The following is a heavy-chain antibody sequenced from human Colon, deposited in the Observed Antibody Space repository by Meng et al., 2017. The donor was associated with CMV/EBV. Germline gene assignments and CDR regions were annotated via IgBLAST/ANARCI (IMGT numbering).Heavy chain of an antibody. V-gene: IGHV1-69*05. CDR2: ITPILGIP. CDR1: EGTFISYA. Sequence: CEASEGTFISYAISWVRQAPGQGLEWMGGITPILGIPNYAQKFQGRVTISMDESTSTAYMELRSLRSEDTATYYCAIAPRGNYGMDVWGLGTLVTVSS. D-gene: IGHD3-10*01. J-gene: IGHJ6*02. CDR3: AIAPRGNYGMDV.